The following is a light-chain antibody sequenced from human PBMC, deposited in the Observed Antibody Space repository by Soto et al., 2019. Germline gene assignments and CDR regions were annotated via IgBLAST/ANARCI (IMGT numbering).Light chain of an antibody. V-gene: IGLV1-40*01. CDR2: GNS. CDR1: SSNIGADYD. J-gene: IGLJ2*01. Sequence: QLVLTQPPSVSGAPGQRVTISCTGTSSNIGADYDVHWYRQLPGTAPKLLIFGNSHRPSGVPGRFSGSKSGTSASLAITGLQAEDEADYYCQSYDSSLSAVVFGGGTKLTVL. CDR3: QSYDSSLSAVV.